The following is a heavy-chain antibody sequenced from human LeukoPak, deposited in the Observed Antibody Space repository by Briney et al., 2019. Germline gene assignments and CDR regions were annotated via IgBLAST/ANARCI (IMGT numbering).Heavy chain of an antibody. CDR1: GGSISSGGYY. D-gene: IGHD3-3*01. CDR3: ASEYYGEPPGFH. V-gene: IGHV4-31*03. Sequence: SETLSLTCTVSGGSISSGGYYWSWIRQHPGKGLEWIGYIYYSGSTYYNPSLKSRVTISVDTSKNQFSLKLSSVTAADTAVYYCASEYYGEPPGFHWGQGTLVTVSS. CDR2: IYYSGST. J-gene: IGHJ4*02.